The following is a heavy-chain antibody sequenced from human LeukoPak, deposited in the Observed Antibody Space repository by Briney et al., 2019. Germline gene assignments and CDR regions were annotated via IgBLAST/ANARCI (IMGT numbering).Heavy chain of an antibody. CDR3: AKEEGYYYDSGGYYVEYFQH. J-gene: IGHJ1*01. CDR1: GFTVSSNY. Sequence: GGSLRLSCAASGFTVSSNYMSWVRQAPGKGLEWVSIIYKDGSTYYADSVKGQFIISRDNSKNTLYLQMNSLRAEDTAVYYCAKEEGYYYDSGGYYVEYFQHWGQGTLVTVSS. D-gene: IGHD3-22*01. V-gene: IGHV3-53*01. CDR2: IYKDGST.